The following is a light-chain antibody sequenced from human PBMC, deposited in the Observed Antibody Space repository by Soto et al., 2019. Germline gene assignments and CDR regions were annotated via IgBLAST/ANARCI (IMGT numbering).Light chain of an antibody. CDR3: QTWGTGFWV. V-gene: IGLV4-69*01. CDR1: SGHSNYA. Sequence: QPVLTQSPSASASLGASVKLTCTLSSGHSNYAIAWHQQQPEKGPRYLMKLNSDGSHSKGDAIPDRFSGSSSGAERYLTISSLQSEDEADYYCQTWGTGFWVFGGGTKLTVL. CDR2: LNSDGSH. J-gene: IGLJ3*02.